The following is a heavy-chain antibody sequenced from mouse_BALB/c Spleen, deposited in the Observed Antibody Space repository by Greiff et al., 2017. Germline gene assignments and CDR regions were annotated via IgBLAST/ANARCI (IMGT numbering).Heavy chain of an antibody. Sequence: QVQLKQSGPELVKPGASVKISCKASGYSFTSYYIHWVKQRPGQGLEWIGWIFPGSGNTKYNEKFKGKATLTADTSSSTAYMQLSSLTSEDSAVYFCARGSYYRYDEGYAMDYWGQGTSVTVSS. CDR1: GYSFTSYY. CDR2: IFPGSGNT. D-gene: IGHD2-14*01. J-gene: IGHJ4*01. CDR3: ARGSYYRYDEGYAMDY. V-gene: IGHV1-66*01.